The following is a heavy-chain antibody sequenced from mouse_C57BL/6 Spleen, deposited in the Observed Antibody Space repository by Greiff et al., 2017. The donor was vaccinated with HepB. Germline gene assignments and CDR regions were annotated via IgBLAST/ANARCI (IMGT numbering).Heavy chain of an antibody. Sequence: VQLQQSGPELVKPGASVKISCKASGYTFTDYYMNWVKQSHGKSLEWIGDINPNNGGTSYNQKFKGKATLTVDKSSSTAYMELRSLTSEDSAVYYCARTRYYAMDYWGQGTSVTVSS. J-gene: IGHJ4*01. V-gene: IGHV1-26*01. CDR2: INPNNGGT. CDR1: GYTFTDYY. CDR3: ARTRYYAMDY.